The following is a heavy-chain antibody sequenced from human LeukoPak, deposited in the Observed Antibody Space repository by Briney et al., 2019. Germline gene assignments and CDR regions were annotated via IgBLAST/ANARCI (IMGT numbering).Heavy chain of an antibody. D-gene: IGHD3-16*02. Sequence: PGGSLRLTCAASGFTFSSYGMHWVRQAPGKGLEWVAVISYDGSNKYYADSVKGRFPISRDNSKNTLYLQMNSLRAEDTAVYYCAKDHMITFGGVIVGDAFDIWGQGTMVTVSS. V-gene: IGHV3-30*18. CDR1: GFTFSSYG. CDR3: AKDHMITFGGVIVGDAFDI. J-gene: IGHJ3*02. CDR2: ISYDGSNK.